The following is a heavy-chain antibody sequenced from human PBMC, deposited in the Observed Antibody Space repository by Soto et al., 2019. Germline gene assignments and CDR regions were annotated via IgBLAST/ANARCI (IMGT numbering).Heavy chain of an antibody. Sequence: ASVKVSCTSSGGTFSSFINYPINWVRQAPGQGLEWMGGIVPNVGTVNYAQKFRGKVTITADKSTGTAYMELSSLRSEDTALYYCARRDTSGFLRYFDNWGQGTPVTVSS. CDR1: GGTFSSFINYP. D-gene: IGHD3-3*01. V-gene: IGHV1-69*06. J-gene: IGHJ4*02. CDR2: IVPNVGTV. CDR3: ARRDTSGFLRYFDN.